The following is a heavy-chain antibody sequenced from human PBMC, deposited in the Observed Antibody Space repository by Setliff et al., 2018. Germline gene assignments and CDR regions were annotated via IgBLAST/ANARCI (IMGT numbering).Heavy chain of an antibody. V-gene: IGHV4-38-2*02. J-gene: IGHJ4*02. Sequence: SETLSLTCTVSGDSISSGYYYWAWIRQTPGKGLEWVGSIDRTGNRYYNSPLRSRVTLSIDMSRNEFSLELRSMTAADTAMYYCARRDEYLQFREFFDFWGQGILVTVSS. CDR2: IDRTGNR. CDR3: ARRDEYLQFREFFDF. D-gene: IGHD3-10*01. CDR1: GDSISSGYYY.